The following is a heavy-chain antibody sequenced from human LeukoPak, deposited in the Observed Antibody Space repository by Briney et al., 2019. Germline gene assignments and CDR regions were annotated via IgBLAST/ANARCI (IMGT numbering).Heavy chain of an antibody. V-gene: IGHV1-69*05. D-gene: IGHD3-10*01. CDR1: GGTFSSYA. J-gene: IGHJ4*02. CDR3: ASGAFSMVRGVTYYFDY. Sequence: SVKVSCKASGGTFSSYAISWVRQAPGQGLEWMGRIIPIFGTANYAQKFQGRVTITTDESTSTAYMELSSLRSEDTAVYYCASGAFSMVRGVTYYFDYWAREPWSPSPQ. CDR2: IIPIFGTA.